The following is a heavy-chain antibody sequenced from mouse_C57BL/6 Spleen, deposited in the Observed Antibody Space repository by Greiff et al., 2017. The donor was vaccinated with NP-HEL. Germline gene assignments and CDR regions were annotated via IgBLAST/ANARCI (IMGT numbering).Heavy chain of an antibody. CDR2: ISDGGSYT. V-gene: IGHV5-4*03. J-gene: IGHJ2*01. Sequence: EVQRVESGGGLVKPGGSLKLSCAASGFTFSSYAMSWVRQTPEKRLEWVATISDGGSYTYYPDNVKGRFTISRDNAKNNLYLQMSHLKSEDTAMYYCARRTPFDYWGQGTTLTVSS. CDR3: ARRTPFDY. CDR1: GFTFSSYA.